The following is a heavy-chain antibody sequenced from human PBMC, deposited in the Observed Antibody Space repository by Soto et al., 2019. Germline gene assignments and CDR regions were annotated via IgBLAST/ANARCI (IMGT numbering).Heavy chain of an antibody. CDR1: GYSISSGYY. Sequence: SETLSLTCTVSGYSISSGYYWGWIRQPPGKGLEWIGSIYHSGSTYYNPSLKSRVTISVDTSKTQFSLRLSSVTAADTAVYYCARDFSDFWSGYYDAFDIWGQGTMVTVSS. CDR3: ARDFSDFWSGYYDAFDI. V-gene: IGHV4-38-2*02. CDR2: IYHSGST. D-gene: IGHD3-3*01. J-gene: IGHJ3*02.